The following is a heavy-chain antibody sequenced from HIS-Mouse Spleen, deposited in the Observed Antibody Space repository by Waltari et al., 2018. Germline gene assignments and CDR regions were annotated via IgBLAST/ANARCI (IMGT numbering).Heavy chain of an antibody. V-gene: IGHV4-39*07. CDR3: AREIPYSSSWYDWYFDL. CDR2: FYFSGST. D-gene: IGHD6-13*01. Sequence: QLQLQESGPGLVKPSETLSLTCTVSGGSISSSSYYCGWIRQPPGTGLEWIGSFYFSGSTDYNPSLKSRVTISVYTSKNQFSLKLSFVTAADTAVYYCAREIPYSSSWYDWYFDLWGRGTLVTVSS. CDR1: GGSISSSSYY. J-gene: IGHJ2*01.